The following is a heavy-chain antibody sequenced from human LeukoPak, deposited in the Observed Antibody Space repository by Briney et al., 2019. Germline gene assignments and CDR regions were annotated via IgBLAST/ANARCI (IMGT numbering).Heavy chain of an antibody. D-gene: IGHD1-26*01. V-gene: IGHV3-23*01. J-gene: IGHJ3*02. CDR1: GFTFSSYA. CDR2: ISGSGGST. CDR3: ARASSRVGATRVFDI. Sequence: GGSLRLSCAASGFTFSSYAMSWVRQAPGKGLEWVSAISGSGGSTYYADSVKGRFTISRDNAKNSLYLQMNSLRAEDTAVYYCARASSRVGATRVFDIWGQGTMVTVSS.